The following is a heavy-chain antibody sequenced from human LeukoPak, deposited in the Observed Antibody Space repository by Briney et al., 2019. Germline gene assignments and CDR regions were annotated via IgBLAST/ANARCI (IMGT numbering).Heavy chain of an antibody. D-gene: IGHD2-15*01. V-gene: IGHV4-4*07. CDR3: ARTTEGYCRGRSCYSYYYYMDV. J-gene: IGHJ6*03. Sequence: SETLSLTCTVSGASISSFYWTRIRQPAGRGLEWIGLIYNTGRTNYNPSLKSRVTISVDTSKNQFSLKLRSVTAADTAVYYCARTTEGYCRGRSCYSYYYYMDVWGKGTTVTVSS. CDR2: IYNTGRT. CDR1: GASISSFY.